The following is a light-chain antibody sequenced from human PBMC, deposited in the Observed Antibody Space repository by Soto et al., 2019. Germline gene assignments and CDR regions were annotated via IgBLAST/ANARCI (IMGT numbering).Light chain of an antibody. CDR3: GADHGSGSNFVSVV. CDR2: VGTGGIVG. V-gene: IGLV9-49*01. Sequence: QPVLTQPPSASASLGASVTLTCTLSSGYSNYKVDWYQQRPGKGPRFVMRVGTGGIVGSKGDGIPDRFSVLGSGLNRYLTIKNSQEEDESDYHCGADHGSGSNFVSVVFGGGTKLTVL. CDR1: SGYSNYK. J-gene: IGLJ2*01.